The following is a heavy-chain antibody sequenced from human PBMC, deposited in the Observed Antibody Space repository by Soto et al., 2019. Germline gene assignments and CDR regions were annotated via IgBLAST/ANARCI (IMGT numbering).Heavy chain of an antibody. D-gene: IGHD6-6*01. CDR1: CGSISSYY. Sequence: SETLSLTCIVSCGSISSYYWNWIRQAPGKGLEWIGYFYYSGITNYNPSLKSRVTISVDTSKNQFSLKLTSVTAADTAVYYCARPSSSIAAFDIWGQGTMVTVSS. CDR2: FYYSGIT. J-gene: IGHJ3*02. CDR3: ARPSSSIAAFDI. V-gene: IGHV4-59*01.